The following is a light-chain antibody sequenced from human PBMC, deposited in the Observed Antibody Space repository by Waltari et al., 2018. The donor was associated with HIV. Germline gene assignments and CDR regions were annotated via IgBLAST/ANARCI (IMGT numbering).Light chain of an antibody. V-gene: IGLV3-19*01. J-gene: IGLJ1*01. Sequence: SSELTQDPAVSVALGQTVKITCQGDNLRTYYASWYQQKPGQAPVLVSYGKNRRPSEIPDRFSSSASRNTASLIITGAQAEDEAEYYCKTRDRSGNLYVFGTGTTVTDL. CDR1: NLRTYY. CDR2: GKN. CDR3: KTRDRSGNLYV.